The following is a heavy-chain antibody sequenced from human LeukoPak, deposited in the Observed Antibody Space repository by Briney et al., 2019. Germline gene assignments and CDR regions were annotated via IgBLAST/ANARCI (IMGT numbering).Heavy chain of an antibody. Sequence: SETLSLTCTVSGGSISSSSYYWGWILQPPGKGLEWIGSMYYSGSAYYNSSLKSRVTISEDTSKIQFSLKLSSVTAADTAVYYCGGSGWSGGPFDNWGQGTLVTVSS. CDR3: GGSGWSGGPFDN. J-gene: IGHJ4*02. CDR1: GGSISSSSYY. V-gene: IGHV4-39*07. D-gene: IGHD6-19*01. CDR2: MYYSGSA.